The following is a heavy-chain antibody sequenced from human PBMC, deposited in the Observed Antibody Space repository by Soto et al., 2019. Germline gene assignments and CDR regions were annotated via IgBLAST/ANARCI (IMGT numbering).Heavy chain of an antibody. D-gene: IGHD3-10*01. CDR3: ASWWVGVNYFDY. CDR1: GGTFSSYA. V-gene: IGHV1-69*12. J-gene: IGHJ4*02. CDR2: IIPIFGTA. Sequence: QVQLVQSGAEVKKPRSSVKVSCKASGGTFSSYAISWVRQAPGQGLEWMGGIIPIFGTANYAQKFQGRVAITADEGASTAYMDLSSLRSEDTAVYYCASWWVGVNYFDYWGRRTLVAVST.